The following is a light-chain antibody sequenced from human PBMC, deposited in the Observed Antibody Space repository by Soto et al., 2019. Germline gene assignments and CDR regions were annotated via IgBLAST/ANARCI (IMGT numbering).Light chain of an antibody. V-gene: IGLV2-14*01. CDR3: SSYTSSSTLPCV. Sequence: QSVLTQPASVSGSPGQSITISCTGTSSDVGGYNYVSWYQQHPGKAPKLMIYDVSNRPSGVSNRFSGSKSGNTASLTISGLQAEDEADYYCSSYTSSSTLPCVFGTGTSSPS. CDR1: SSDVGGYNY. J-gene: IGLJ1*01. CDR2: DVS.